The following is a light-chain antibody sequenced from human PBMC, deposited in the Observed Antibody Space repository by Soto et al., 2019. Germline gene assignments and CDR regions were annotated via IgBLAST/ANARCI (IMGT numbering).Light chain of an antibody. J-gene: IGKJ5*01. Sequence: DIQMTQAPSSLSASVGDRVNITCRASQNIRNSLNWYQQKPGKAPKLLISSTSSLQSGVPSRFSGSGSGTDFTLTISSLQPEYFASYYCQQSYSTPSITFGQGTRLEI. V-gene: IGKV1-39*01. CDR3: QQSYSTPSIT. CDR1: QNIRNS. CDR2: STS.